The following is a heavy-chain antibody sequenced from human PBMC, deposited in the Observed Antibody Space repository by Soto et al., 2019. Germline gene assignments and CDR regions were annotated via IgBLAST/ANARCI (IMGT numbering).Heavy chain of an antibody. D-gene: IGHD1-1*01. CDR1: GFTFSSYA. CDR3: TRGGLEPFDF. V-gene: IGHV3-74*01. Sequence: GESLRLSCAASGFTFSSYAMSWVRQAPGKGLVWVSRISDYATTINYADSVKGRFTISRDNAKNTLYLQMNSLKVEDTAVYYCTRGGLEPFDFWGQGALVTVSS. CDR2: ISDYATTI. J-gene: IGHJ4*02.